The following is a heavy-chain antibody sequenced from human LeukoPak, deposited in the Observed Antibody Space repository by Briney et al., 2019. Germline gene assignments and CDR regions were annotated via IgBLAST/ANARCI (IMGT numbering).Heavy chain of an antibody. CDR2: IIPIFGTA. Sequence: SVKVSCTASGGTFSSYAISWVRQAPGQGLEWMGGIIPIFGTANYAQKFQGRVTITADKSTSTAYMELSSLRSEDTAVYYCARGDTAMPRGAFDIWGQGTMVTVSS. D-gene: IGHD5-18*01. CDR1: GGTFSSYA. CDR3: ARGDTAMPRGAFDI. V-gene: IGHV1-69*06. J-gene: IGHJ3*02.